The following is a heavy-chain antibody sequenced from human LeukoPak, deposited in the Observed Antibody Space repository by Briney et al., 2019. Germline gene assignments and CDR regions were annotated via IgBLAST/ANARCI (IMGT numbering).Heavy chain of an antibody. CDR1: GFTFSSYW. J-gene: IGHJ6*03. D-gene: IGHD6-13*01. CDR3: ARDRTSSSWYFNYYYMDV. Sequence: GGSLRLSCAASGFTFSSYWMSWVRRAPGKGLEWVANIKQDGSEKYYVDSVKGRFTISRDNAKNSLYLQMNSLRAEDTAVYYCARDRTSSSWYFNYYYMDVWGKGTTVTVSS. CDR2: IKQDGSEK. V-gene: IGHV3-7*01.